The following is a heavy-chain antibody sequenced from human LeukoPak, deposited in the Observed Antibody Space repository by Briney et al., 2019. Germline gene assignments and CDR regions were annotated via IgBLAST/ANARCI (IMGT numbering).Heavy chain of an antibody. CDR2: ISSSSSTI. Sequence: GGSLRLSCAASGFTFSSYSMNWVRQALGKGLEWVSYISSSSSTIYYADSVKGRFTISRGNAKNSLYLQMNSLRAEDTAVYYCARVRGSWCLDCWGQGTLVTVSS. V-gene: IGHV3-48*04. CDR3: ARVRGSWCLDC. D-gene: IGHD6-13*01. J-gene: IGHJ4*02. CDR1: GFTFSSYS.